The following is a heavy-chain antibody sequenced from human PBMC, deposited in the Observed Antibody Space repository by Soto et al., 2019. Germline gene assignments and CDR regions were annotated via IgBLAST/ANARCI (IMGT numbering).Heavy chain of an antibody. Sequence: QVQLVQSGAEVKKPGSSGKLSCKASGGTFSSYAISWVRQAPVQGLEWIGGIIPIFGTANYAQKFHGRVTITADESTSTAYMEMSSMRSEDTAVYYWAREDYSGSSRSRFDPWGQGTLVTVSS. J-gene: IGHJ5*02. D-gene: IGHD1-26*01. CDR2: IIPIFGTA. CDR3: AREDYSGSSRSRFDP. V-gene: IGHV1-69*01. CDR1: GGTFSSYA.